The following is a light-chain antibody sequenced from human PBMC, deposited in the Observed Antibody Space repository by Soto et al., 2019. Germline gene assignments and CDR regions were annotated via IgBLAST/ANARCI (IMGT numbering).Light chain of an antibody. J-gene: IGLJ1*01. CDR3: SSYTSSSTPYV. V-gene: IGLV2-14*03. Sequence: QSVLTQPASVSGSPGQSITISCTGTNSDVGGYTYVSWYQQHPGKAPKLMIYDVSNRPSGVSNCFSGSKSGNTASLTISGLQADDEADYYCSSYTSSSTPYVFGTGTKLTVL. CDR2: DVS. CDR1: NSDVGGYTY.